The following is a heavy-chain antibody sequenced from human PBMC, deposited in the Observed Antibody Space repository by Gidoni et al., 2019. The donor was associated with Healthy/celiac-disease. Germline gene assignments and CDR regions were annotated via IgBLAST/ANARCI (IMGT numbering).Heavy chain of an antibody. D-gene: IGHD2-15*01. CDR3: ARGGNRYCSGGSCYSGYYYYGMDV. Sequence: EVQLVESGGGLVQPGGSLRLSCAASGFTFSSYDMPWVRQATGKGLEWVSAIGTAGDTYYPGSVKGRFTISRENAKNSLYLQMNSLRAGDTAVYYCARGGNRYCSGGSCYSGYYYYGMDVWGQGTTVTVSS. J-gene: IGHJ6*02. CDR1: GFTFSSYD. CDR2: IGTAGDT. V-gene: IGHV3-13*01.